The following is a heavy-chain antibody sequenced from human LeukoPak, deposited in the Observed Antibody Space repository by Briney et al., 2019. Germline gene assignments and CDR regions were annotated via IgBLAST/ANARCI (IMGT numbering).Heavy chain of an antibody. D-gene: IGHD4-17*01. CDR3: ARPRDYGDSDEYYFDY. J-gene: IGHJ4*02. CDR1: GFTFSSYA. Sequence: GGSLRLSCAASGFTFSSYAMHWVRQAPGKGLEWVAVISYDGSNKYYADSVKGRFTISRDNSKNTLYLLMNSLRAEDTAVYYCARPRDYGDSDEYYFDYWGQGTLVTVSS. V-gene: IGHV3-30*01. CDR2: ISYDGSNK.